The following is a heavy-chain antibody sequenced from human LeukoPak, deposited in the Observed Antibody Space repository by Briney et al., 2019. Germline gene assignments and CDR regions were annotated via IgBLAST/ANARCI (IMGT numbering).Heavy chain of an antibody. V-gene: IGHV3-23*01. Sequence: PGGSLRLSCAASEFTFGSYGMSWVRQAPGKGLEWVSFITPNADRTSYADSVEGRFTISRDNPRNTLYMQMNSLRDEDTALYYCAIMHGYYDGSGYWVQWGQGTLVTVSS. J-gene: IGHJ1*01. D-gene: IGHD3-22*01. CDR1: EFTFGSYG. CDR2: ITPNADRT. CDR3: AIMHGYYDGSGYWVQ.